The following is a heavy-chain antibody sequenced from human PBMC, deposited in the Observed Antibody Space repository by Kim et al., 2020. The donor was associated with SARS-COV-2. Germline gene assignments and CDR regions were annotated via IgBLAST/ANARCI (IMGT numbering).Heavy chain of an antibody. J-gene: IGHJ4*02. V-gene: IGHV4-31*03. CDR2: IHYLGNT. CDR3: ARVDESYRLPFDC. Sequence: SETLSLTCTVSGGSISSGGYYWSWIRQHPGKGLEWIGYIHYLGNTFYNPSLRSRVAISLDTSGNRFSLKLNSVTAADTAVYYCARVDESYRLPFDCWGQGTLVTVSS. CDR1: GGSISSGGYY. D-gene: IGHD3-16*02.